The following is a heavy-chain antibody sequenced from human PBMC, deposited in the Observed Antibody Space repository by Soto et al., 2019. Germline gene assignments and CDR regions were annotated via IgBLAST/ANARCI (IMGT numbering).Heavy chain of an antibody. CDR1: GFTFSSYA. Sequence: PGGSLRLSCAASGFTFSSYAMHWVRQAPGKGLEYVSAISSNGGSTYYANSVKGRFTISRDNSKNTLYLQMGSLRAEDMAVYYCARRGDYGDLGYYYYMDVWGKGTTVPVSS. CDR2: ISSNGGST. CDR3: ARRGDYGDLGYYYYMDV. J-gene: IGHJ6*03. D-gene: IGHD4-17*01. V-gene: IGHV3-64*01.